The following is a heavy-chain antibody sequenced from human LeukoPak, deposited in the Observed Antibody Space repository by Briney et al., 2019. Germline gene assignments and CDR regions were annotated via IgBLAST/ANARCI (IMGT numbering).Heavy chain of an antibody. D-gene: IGHD3-22*01. CDR3: AKASGYYALGDAFDT. Sequence: PGGSLRLSCAASGFTFDDYAMHWVRQAPGKGLEWVSGISWSSGSIGYADSVKGRFTISRDNAKNSLYLQMNSLRAEDMALYYCAKASGYYALGDAFDTWGQGTMVTVSS. V-gene: IGHV3-9*03. CDR2: ISWSSGSI. CDR1: GFTFDDYA. J-gene: IGHJ3*02.